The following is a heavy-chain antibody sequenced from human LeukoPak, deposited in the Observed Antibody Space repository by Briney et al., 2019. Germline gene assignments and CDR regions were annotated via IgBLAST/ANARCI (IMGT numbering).Heavy chain of an antibody. CDR1: GGSLTNHY. J-gene: IGHJ6*03. D-gene: IGHD6-13*01. CDR2: INHSGST. Sequence: SETLSLTCTVHGGSLTNHYWSWIRQSPGKGLEWIGEINHSGSTNYNPSLKSRVTISVDTSKNQFSLKLSSVTAADTAVYYCARGLEQQLVYYYYYMDVWGKGTTVTVSS. CDR3: ARGLEQQLVYYYYYMDV. V-gene: IGHV4-34*01.